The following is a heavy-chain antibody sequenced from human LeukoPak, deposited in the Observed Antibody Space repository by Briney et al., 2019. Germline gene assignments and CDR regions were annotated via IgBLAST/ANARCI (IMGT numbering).Heavy chain of an antibody. CDR3: ARRGSYSSSWYRGGWFDP. CDR2: INHSGST. D-gene: IGHD6-13*01. Sequence: SETLSLTCAVYGGSFSGYYWSWIRQPPGKGLEWIGEINHSGSTNYNPSLKSRVTISVDTSKNQFSLKLSSVTAADTAVYYCARRGSYSSSWYRGGWFDPWGQGTLVTVSS. V-gene: IGHV4-34*01. J-gene: IGHJ5*02. CDR1: GGSFSGYY.